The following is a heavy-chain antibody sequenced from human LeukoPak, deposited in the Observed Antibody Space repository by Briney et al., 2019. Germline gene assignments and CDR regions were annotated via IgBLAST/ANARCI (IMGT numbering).Heavy chain of an antibody. CDR1: GFSFSTYN. Sequence: GGSLRLSCAASGFSFSTYNMNWVRQAPGKGLEGVSSISSSSSYIYYADSVKGRFTISRDNAKNSLYLQRNSLRAEDTAVYYCAREGWGLFDYWGQGTLVTVSS. D-gene: IGHD1-26*01. CDR2: ISSSSSYI. V-gene: IGHV3-21*01. J-gene: IGHJ4*02. CDR3: AREGWGLFDY.